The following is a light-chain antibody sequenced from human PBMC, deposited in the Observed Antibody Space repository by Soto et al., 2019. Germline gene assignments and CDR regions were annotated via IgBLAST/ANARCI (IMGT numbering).Light chain of an antibody. V-gene: IGKV4-1*01. CDR1: QSVLYSSNNKNY. Sequence: DIVMTQSPDSLAVSLGERATINCKSSQSVLYSSNNKNYLAWYQQKPGQPPKLLIYWASTRESGVPDRFSGSGSRTDFTLTISSLQAEDVAVYYCQQYYGVPYTFGQGTKLEIK. CDR2: WAS. J-gene: IGKJ2*01. CDR3: QQYYGVPYT.